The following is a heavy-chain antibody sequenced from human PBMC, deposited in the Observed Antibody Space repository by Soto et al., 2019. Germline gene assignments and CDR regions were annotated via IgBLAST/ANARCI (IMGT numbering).Heavy chain of an antibody. Sequence: QVQLQQWGAGLLKPSETLSLTCVVYGGSFSGYYWSWIRQPPGKGLEWIGEINHSGSSNYNPPLKSRVTISVYTSKHQFSLKMSSVTAADTAVYYCARGFRFCSGGSCYSGWFDPWGQGTLVTVSS. D-gene: IGHD2-15*01. CDR1: GGSFSGYY. CDR2: INHSGSS. CDR3: ARGFRFCSGGSCYSGWFDP. V-gene: IGHV4-34*01. J-gene: IGHJ5*02.